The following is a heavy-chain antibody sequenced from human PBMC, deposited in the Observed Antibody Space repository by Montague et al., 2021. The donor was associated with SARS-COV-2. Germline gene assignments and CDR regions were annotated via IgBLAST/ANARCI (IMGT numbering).Heavy chain of an antibody. CDR2: IYPGGKM. Sequence: SETLSLTCTVSIRSSTYYWAWIRQPPGKGLEWIGSIYPGGKMFYNSSLKSRVTMSIDTSKNQFSLRLSSVTAADTAVYYCARDRGVQYQLQMPFYFDYWGQGTLVTVSS. V-gene: IGHV4-39*02. CDR3: ARDRGVQYQLQMPFYFDY. J-gene: IGHJ4*02. D-gene: IGHD2-2*01. CDR1: IRSSTYY.